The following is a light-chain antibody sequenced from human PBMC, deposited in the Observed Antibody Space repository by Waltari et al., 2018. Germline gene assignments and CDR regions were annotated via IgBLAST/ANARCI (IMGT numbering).Light chain of an antibody. V-gene: IGKV3-15*01. CDR1: QSVRNN. CDR2: GAS. Sequence: EIVMTQSPATLSVSPGERATLSCRASQSVRNNLVWYQQKPGKAPRLLIYGASTRVTGIPARFSGSGSGTEFTLTISSLQSEDFAVYYCQQYNNWPPWTFGQGTKVEIK. CDR3: QQYNNWPPWT. J-gene: IGKJ1*01.